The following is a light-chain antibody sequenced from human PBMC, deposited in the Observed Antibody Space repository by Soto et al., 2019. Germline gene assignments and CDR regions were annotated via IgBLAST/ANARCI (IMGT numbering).Light chain of an antibody. CDR3: QQYNNWPPWT. CDR1: QSVSSN. Sequence: EIVMTQSPAILSVSPGERATLSCRASQSVSSNLAWYQQKPGQAPRLLIYDVSNRATGIPARFSGSGSGTEFTLTISSLQSEDFAVYYCQQYNNWPPWTFGQGTKVHIK. J-gene: IGKJ1*01. CDR2: DVS. V-gene: IGKV3D-15*01.